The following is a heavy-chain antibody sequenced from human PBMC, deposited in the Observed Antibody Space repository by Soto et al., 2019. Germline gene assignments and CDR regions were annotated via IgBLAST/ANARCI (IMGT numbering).Heavy chain of an antibody. CDR1: GGSISSGGYY. CDR3: AREVAPSVTTPHYGMDV. CDR2: IYYSGST. D-gene: IGHD4-17*01. V-gene: IGHV4-31*03. Sequence: QVQLQESGPGLVKPSQTLSLTCTVSGGSISSGGYYWSWIRQHPGKGLEWIGYIYYSGSTYYNPSLKSRVTISVDTSKNQFSLKLSSVTAADTAVYYCAREVAPSVTTPHYGMDVWGQGTTVTVSS. J-gene: IGHJ6*02.